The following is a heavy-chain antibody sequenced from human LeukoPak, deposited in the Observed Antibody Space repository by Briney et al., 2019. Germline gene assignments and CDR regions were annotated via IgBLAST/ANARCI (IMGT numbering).Heavy chain of an antibody. CDR2: SSNKADSYTT. Sequence: PGGSLRLSCAASGFMLSDHYIDWVRQSPGKGLEWVGRSSNKADSYTTEYAASVKGRFTISRDDSKNSLYLQMNSLKIEGTAVYHCTRGYSGISIYAFDIWGQGTMVTVSS. V-gene: IGHV3-72*01. CDR1: GFMLSDHY. CDR3: TRGYSGISIYAFDI. J-gene: IGHJ3*02. D-gene: IGHD3-9*01.